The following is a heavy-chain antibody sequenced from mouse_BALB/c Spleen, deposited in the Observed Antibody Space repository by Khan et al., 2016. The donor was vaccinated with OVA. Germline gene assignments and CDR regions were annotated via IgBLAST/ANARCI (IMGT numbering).Heavy chain of an antibody. CDR1: RYTFTDYN. J-gene: IGHJ3*01. D-gene: IGHD1-2*01. V-gene: IGHV1S29*02. CDR2: IYPNSGGT. CDR3: ARSGNGSFAF. Sequence: VQLQQSGPELVKPGASVKISCKASRYTFTDYNMDWVKQSHGKSLEWIGYIYPNSGGTGYKQKFKTKASLTVDISSSTAYMEVPRLTSDDTAVYYCARSGNGSFAFWGPGTLVTVSA.